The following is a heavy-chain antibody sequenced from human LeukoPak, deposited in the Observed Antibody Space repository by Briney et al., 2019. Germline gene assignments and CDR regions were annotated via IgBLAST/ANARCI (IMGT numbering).Heavy chain of an antibody. Sequence: PGGSLRLSCADSGFIVSSYGLSWVRQAPGKGPEWVSLIYTTGVTDYADSVQGRFTISRDNSKNTVYLQMNNLRVEDTAIYHCVRDRAAGRAWAELDPWGQGTLVTVSS. D-gene: IGHD6-25*01. CDR3: VRDRAAGRAWAELDP. J-gene: IGHJ5*02. CDR1: GFIVSSYG. CDR2: IYTTGVT. V-gene: IGHV3-66*03.